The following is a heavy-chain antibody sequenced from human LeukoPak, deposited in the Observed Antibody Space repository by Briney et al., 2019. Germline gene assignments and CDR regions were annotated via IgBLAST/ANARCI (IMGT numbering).Heavy chain of an antibody. J-gene: IGHJ4*02. CDR1: GFTFDDYA. V-gene: IGHV3-43*02. D-gene: IGHD3-22*01. CDR2: ISGDGGST. CDR3: AKVAVHYYDSSGINEGGDY. Sequence: GGSLRLSCAASGFTFDDYAMHWVRQAPGKGLEWVSLISGDGGSTYYADSVKGRFTISRDNSKNSLYLQMNSLRTEDTALYYCAKVAVHYYDSSGINEGGDYWGQGTLVTVSS.